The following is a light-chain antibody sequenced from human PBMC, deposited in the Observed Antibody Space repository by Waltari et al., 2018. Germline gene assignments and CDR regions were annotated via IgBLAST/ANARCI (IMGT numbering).Light chain of an antibody. CDR1: SSNIGAGYD. CDR3: QSYDNSLSGI. V-gene: IGLV1-40*01. CDR2: TNS. J-gene: IGLJ2*01. Sequence: QSVLTQPPSVSGAPGQRVTISCTGSSSNIGAGYDVHWYQQLPGTAPKLLIYTNSKRPAGVPDRFSGSKSGTSASLAITGLQAEDEADYDCQSYDNSLSGIFGGGTKLTVL.